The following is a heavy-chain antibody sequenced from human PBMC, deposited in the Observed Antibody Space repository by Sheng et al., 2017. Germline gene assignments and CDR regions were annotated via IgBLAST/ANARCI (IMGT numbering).Heavy chain of an antibody. CDR2: ISAYNGNT. D-gene: IGHD2-2*01. V-gene: IGHV1-18*01. J-gene: IGHJ4*02. CDR1: GYTFTSYG. Sequence: VQLVQSGAEVKKPGASVKVSCKASGYTFTSYGISWVRQAPGQGLEWMGWISAYNGNTNYAQKLQGRVTMTTDTSTSTAYMELRSLRSDDTAVYYCARDRYCSSTSCYFTRAYFDYWGQGTLVTVSS. CDR3: ARDRYCSSTSCYFTRAYFDY.